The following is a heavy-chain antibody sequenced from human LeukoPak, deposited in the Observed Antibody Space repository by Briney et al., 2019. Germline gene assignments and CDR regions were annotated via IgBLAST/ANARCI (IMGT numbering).Heavy chain of an antibody. Sequence: GASVKVSCKASGYTFTSYGISWVRQAPGQGLEWMGWISAYNGNTNYAQKLRGRVTMTTDTSTSTAYMELRSLRSDDTAVYYCARDSYYGELLYEDYHYYMDVWGKGTTVTVSS. CDR1: GYTFTSYG. V-gene: IGHV1-18*01. CDR2: ISAYNGNT. D-gene: IGHD3-10*01. J-gene: IGHJ6*03. CDR3: ARDSYYGELLYEDYHYYMDV.